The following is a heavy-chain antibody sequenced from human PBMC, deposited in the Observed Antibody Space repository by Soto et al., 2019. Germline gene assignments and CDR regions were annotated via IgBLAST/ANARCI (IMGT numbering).Heavy chain of an antibody. V-gene: IGHV3-21*06. CDR2: ISSTTNYI. CDR3: ARESEDLTSNFDY. CDR1: GFHFARYS. Sequence: GGSLRLSSAASGFHFARYSMNWVRQAPGKGLEWVSSISSTTNYIYYGDSMKGRFTISRDNAKNSLYLEMNSLRAEDTAVYYCARESEDLTSNFDYWGQGTLVTVSS. J-gene: IGHJ4*02.